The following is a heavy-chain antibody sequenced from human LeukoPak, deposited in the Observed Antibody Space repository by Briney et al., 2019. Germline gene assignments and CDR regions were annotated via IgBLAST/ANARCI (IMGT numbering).Heavy chain of an antibody. CDR1: GFTFSSYA. J-gene: IGHJ4*02. D-gene: IGHD7-27*01. CDR2: MSGSGDNT. Sequence: PGGSLRLSCAASGFTFSSYAMSWVRQAPGKGLEWVSGMSGSGDNTYYADSVKGRFTISRDNSKNTLFLQMNSLRAEDTAVYYCAKDGGLWVSAHWGDSWGRGTLVTVSS. CDR3: AKDGGLWVSAHWGDS. V-gene: IGHV3-23*01.